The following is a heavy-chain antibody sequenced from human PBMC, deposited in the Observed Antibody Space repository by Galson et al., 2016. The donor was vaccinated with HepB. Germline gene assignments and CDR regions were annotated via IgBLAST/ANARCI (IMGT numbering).Heavy chain of an antibody. CDR3: THSGPTSYGTTGCYPFHV. Sequence: PALVKPTQTLTLTCTFSGFSLRTYGVSVGWIRQPPGKALEWLARIYWDDDKRYSPSLKSRLAITKDTSKNQVVLKMTDMDPVDTATHYCTHSGPTSYGTTGCYPFHVWGQGTLVTVSS. CDR1: GFSLRTYGVS. J-gene: IGHJ4*02. V-gene: IGHV2-5*02. D-gene: IGHD2-8*01. CDR2: IYWDDDK.